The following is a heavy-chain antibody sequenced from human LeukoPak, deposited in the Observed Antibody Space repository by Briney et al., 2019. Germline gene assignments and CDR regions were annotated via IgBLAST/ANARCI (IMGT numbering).Heavy chain of an antibody. D-gene: IGHD6-19*01. CDR3: ARRGSGWVLSVDY. Sequence: SETLSLTCAVYGGSFSGYYWSWIRQPPGKGLEWIGEINHSGSTNYNPSLKSRVTISVDTSKNQFSLKLSSVTAEDTAVYYCARRGSGWVLSVDYWSQGTLVTVSS. J-gene: IGHJ4*02. CDR2: INHSGST. V-gene: IGHV4-34*01. CDR1: GGSFSGYY.